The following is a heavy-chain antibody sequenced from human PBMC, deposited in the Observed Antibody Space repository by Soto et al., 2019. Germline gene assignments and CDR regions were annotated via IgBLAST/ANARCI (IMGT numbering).Heavy chain of an antibody. CDR3: AHVYGGYDSFDY. V-gene: IGHV2-5*02. CDR2: IYWDDDK. Sequence: QITLKESGPTLVKPTQTLTLTCTFSGFSLSTSGVGVGWIRQPPGKALEWLALIYWDDDKRYSPSLKSRLTITKDTSQRQVVLTMTNMDPVDTATYYCAHVYGGYDSFDYWGQGTLVTVSS. CDR1: GFSLSTSGVG. J-gene: IGHJ4*02. D-gene: IGHD5-12*01.